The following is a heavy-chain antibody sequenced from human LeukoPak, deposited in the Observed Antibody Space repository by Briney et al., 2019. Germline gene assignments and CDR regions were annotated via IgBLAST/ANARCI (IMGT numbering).Heavy chain of an antibody. J-gene: IGHJ6*03. CDR1: GGSISSYY. Sequence: SETLSLTCTVSGGSISSYYWSWIRQPPGKGLEWIGYIYYSGSTNYNPSLKSRVTMSVDTSKNQFSLKLSSVTAADTAVYYCARDHVRTYYYYYMDVWGKGTTVTVSS. CDR2: IYYSGST. CDR3: ARDHVRTYYYYYMDV. V-gene: IGHV4-59*12. D-gene: IGHD1-7*01.